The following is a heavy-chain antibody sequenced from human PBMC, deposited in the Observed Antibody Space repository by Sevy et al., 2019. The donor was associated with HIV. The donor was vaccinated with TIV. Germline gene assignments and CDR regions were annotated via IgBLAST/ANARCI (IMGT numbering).Heavy chain of an antibody. J-gene: IGHJ4*02. CDR1: GYSFTTYW. Sequence: GESLKISCKGSGYSFTTYWIGWVRQMPGKGLEWMGIIYPGDSDTAYSPSFQGQVTISDDKSISTAYVQWSSLKASDTAMYYCARRGVTTAYFDNWGQGTLVTVSS. CDR3: ARRGVTTAYFDN. V-gene: IGHV5-51*01. D-gene: IGHD4-17*01. CDR2: IYPGDSDT.